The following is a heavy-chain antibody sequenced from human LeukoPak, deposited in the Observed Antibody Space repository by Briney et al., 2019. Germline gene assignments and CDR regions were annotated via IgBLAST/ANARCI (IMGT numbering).Heavy chain of an antibody. J-gene: IGHJ4*02. V-gene: IGHV1-18*01. CDR1: GYTFTSYG. Sequence: GASVKVSCKASGYTFTSYGISWLRQAPGQGLEWLGWISGYNGNTNYAQKFQGRVTMTTDTPTSTAYMDLRGLKSDDTAVYYCAVHDFYSGGYHFDYWGQGTLVTVSS. CDR3: AVHDFYSGGYHFDY. D-gene: IGHD3-3*01. CDR2: ISGYNGNT.